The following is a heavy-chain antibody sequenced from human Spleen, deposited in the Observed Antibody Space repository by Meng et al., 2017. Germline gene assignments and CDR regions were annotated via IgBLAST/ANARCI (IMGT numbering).Heavy chain of an antibody. D-gene: IGHD1-26*01. J-gene: IGHJ5*02. CDR2: IKEDGSAK. V-gene: IGHV3-7*01. Sequence: GESLKISCAASGFPFSSYWMIWVRQAPGKGLEWVANIKEDGSAKYYVDSVKGRFTISRDNTKNSLYLQLNSLRAEDTAVYYCAREVRTGVGAANLWGQGTLVTVSS. CDR1: GFPFSSYW. CDR3: AREVRTGVGAANL.